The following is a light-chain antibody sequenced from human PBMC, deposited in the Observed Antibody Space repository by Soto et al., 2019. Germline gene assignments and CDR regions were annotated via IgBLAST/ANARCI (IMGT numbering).Light chain of an antibody. Sequence: QSVLTQPASVSGSPGQSITISCTGTSSDVGGYNYVSWYQQHPGKVPKLMISEVNNRPSGVSNRFSGSKSGNTASLTISGLQAEDEDDYYCSSYTTSSTWVFGGGTQLTVL. V-gene: IGLV2-14*01. CDR1: SSDVGGYNY. CDR3: SSYTTSSTWV. CDR2: EVN. J-gene: IGLJ3*02.